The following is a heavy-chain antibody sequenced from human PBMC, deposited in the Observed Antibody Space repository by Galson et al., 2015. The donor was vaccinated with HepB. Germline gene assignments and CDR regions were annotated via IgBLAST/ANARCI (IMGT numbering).Heavy chain of an antibody. D-gene: IGHD4-17*01. CDR3: ARDLYGDRGY. CDR2: ISSSSSTI. V-gene: IGHV3-48*04. J-gene: IGHJ4*02. CDR1: GFTFGSYS. Sequence: SLRLSCAASGFTFGSYSMNWVRQAPGKGLEWVSYISSSSSTIYYADSVKGRFTISRDNAKNSLYLQMNSLRAEDTAVYYCARDLYGDRGYWGQGTLVTVSS.